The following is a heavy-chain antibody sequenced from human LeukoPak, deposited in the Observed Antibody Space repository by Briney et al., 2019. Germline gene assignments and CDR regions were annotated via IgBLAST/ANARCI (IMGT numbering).Heavy chain of an antibody. J-gene: IGHJ4*02. CDR3: ARENPLYCSSTSCYAFDY. Sequence: SETLSLTCTVSGGSISSGDYYWSWIRQPPGKGLEWIGHIYYSGSTYYNPSLKSRVTISVDTSKNQFSLKLSSVTAADTAVYYCARENPLYCSSTSCYAFDYWGQGTLVTVSS. V-gene: IGHV4-30-4*08. D-gene: IGHD2-2*01. CDR2: IYYSGST. CDR1: GGSISSGDYY.